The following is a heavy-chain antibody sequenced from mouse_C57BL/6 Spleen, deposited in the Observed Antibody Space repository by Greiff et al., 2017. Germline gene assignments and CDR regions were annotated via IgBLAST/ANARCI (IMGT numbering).Heavy chain of an antibody. J-gene: IGHJ3*01. CDR1: GYTFTSYW. CDR3: ARWGTRFAY. D-gene: IGHD3-3*01. Sequence: QVQLQQSGAELVMPGASVKLSCKASGYTFTSYWMHWVKQRPGQGLEWIGEIDPSDSYTNYNQKFKGKSTLTVDKSSSTAYMQLSSLTSEDSAVYYCARWGTRFAYWGQGTLVTVSA. CDR2: IDPSDSYT. V-gene: IGHV1-69*01.